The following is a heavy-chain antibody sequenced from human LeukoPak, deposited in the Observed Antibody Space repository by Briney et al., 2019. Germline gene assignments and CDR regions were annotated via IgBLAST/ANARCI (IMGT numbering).Heavy chain of an antibody. CDR2: LSPKSGAT. CDR3: ARDTYGGSYFPLPY. V-gene: IGHV1-2*02. J-gene: IGHJ4*02. CDR1: GYTFSDYY. D-gene: IGHD1-26*01. Sequence: GASVKVSCKASGYTFSDYYVHWVRQAPGQGLEWMGWLSPKSGATKYAQKFQGRVTLTRDLSLSTAYMELNSLTSDDTAVYYCARDTYGGSYFPLPYWGQGALVTVSS.